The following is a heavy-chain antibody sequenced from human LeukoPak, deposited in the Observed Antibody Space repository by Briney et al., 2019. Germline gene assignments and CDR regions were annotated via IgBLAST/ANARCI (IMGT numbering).Heavy chain of an antibody. Sequence: PSQTLSLTCTVSGASISSGGYYWSWVRQAPGKGLEWIGYIYYGGSTYYNPSLKSRITISVDTSKNQFSLKLSSVTDADSAVYFCARADGGVRGYYFDYWGRGMMVTVSS. J-gene: IGHJ4*02. CDR3: ARADGGVRGYYFDY. D-gene: IGHD3-10*01. CDR1: GASISSGGYY. V-gene: IGHV4-31*03. CDR2: IYYGGST.